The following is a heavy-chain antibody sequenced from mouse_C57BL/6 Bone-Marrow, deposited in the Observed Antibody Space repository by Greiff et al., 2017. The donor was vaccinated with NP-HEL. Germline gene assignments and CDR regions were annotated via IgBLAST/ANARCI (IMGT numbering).Heavy chain of an antibody. CDR3: ARGGDGSGYFGY. Sequence: QVQLQQPGAELVKPGASVKMSCKASGYTFTSYWITWVKQRPGQGLEWIGDIYPGSGSTNYNEKFKSKATLTVDTSSSTAYMQLNSLTSEDSAGYYCARGGDGSGYFGYWGQGTTLTVAS. CDR1: GYTFTSYW. J-gene: IGHJ2*01. V-gene: IGHV1-55*01. D-gene: IGHD1-1*01. CDR2: IYPGSGST.